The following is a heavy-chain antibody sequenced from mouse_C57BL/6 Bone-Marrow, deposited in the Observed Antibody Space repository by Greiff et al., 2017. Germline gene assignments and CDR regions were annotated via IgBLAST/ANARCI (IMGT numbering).Heavy chain of an antibody. V-gene: IGHV1-31*01. CDR2: IYPYNGVS. Sequence: EVKLMESGPELVKPGASVKISCKASGYSFTGYYMHWVKQSHGNILDWIGYIYPYNGVSSYNQKFKGKATLTVDKSSSTAYMELRSLTSEDSAVYYCARPIYYYGSSYGSWFAYWGQGTLVTVSA. CDR1: GYSFTGYY. CDR3: ARPIYYYGSSYGSWFAY. D-gene: IGHD1-1*01. J-gene: IGHJ3*01.